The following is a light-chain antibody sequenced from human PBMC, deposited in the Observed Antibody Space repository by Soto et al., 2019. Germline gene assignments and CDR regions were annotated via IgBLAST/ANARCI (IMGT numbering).Light chain of an antibody. V-gene: IGLV2-14*03. CDR1: SSDIGNYNY. CDR3: SSYTSTSTYV. J-gene: IGLJ1*01. Sequence: QSALTQPDSVSGSPGQSVAISCTAASSDIGNYNYVSWYQQRPGKVPKLIIHDVSDRPSGVSDRFSGSKSGNTASLTISGLQAEDEVDYYCSSYTSTSTYVFGTGTKVTVL. CDR2: DVS.